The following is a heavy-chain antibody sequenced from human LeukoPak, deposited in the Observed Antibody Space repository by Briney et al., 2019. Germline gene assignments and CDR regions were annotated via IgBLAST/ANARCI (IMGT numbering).Heavy chain of an antibody. Sequence: SETLSLTCTVSGGSISSYYWSWIRQPPGKGLEWIGYIYYSGSTNYNPSLKSRVTISVDTSKNQFSLKLSSVTAADTAVYYCAREEGYCSSTSCYYYMDVWGKGTTVTVSS. CDR3: AREEGYCSSTSCYYYMDV. CDR1: GGSISSYY. CDR2: IYYSGST. D-gene: IGHD2-2*01. J-gene: IGHJ6*03. V-gene: IGHV4-59*12.